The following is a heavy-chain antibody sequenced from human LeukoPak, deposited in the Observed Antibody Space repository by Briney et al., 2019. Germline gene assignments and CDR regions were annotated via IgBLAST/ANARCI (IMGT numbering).Heavy chain of an antibody. CDR2: IKQDGSEK. CDR1: GFTFSSYA. D-gene: IGHD5-18*01. Sequence: GGSLRLSCAASGFTFSSYAMSWVRQAPGKGLEWVANIKQDGSEKYYVDSVKGRFTISRDNAKNSLYLQMNSLRAEDTAVYYCAREVDTAMDDDYFDYWGQGTLVTVSS. CDR3: AREVDTAMDDDYFDY. V-gene: IGHV3-7*01. J-gene: IGHJ4*02.